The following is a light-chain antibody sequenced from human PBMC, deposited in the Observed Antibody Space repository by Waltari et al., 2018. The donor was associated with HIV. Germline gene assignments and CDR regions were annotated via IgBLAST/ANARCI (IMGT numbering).Light chain of an antibody. CDR3: QNYDSAPVA. CDR2: GAS. CDR1: RDISTD. J-gene: IGKJ5*01. V-gene: IGKV1-27*01. Sequence: DIQMSQAPSPLSASVGDRVTITCRASRDISTDLAWYQQKSGEVPKLLIYGASTLRSGVSSRFRGSGSATEFTLTINGLQPEDAASYYCQNYDSAPVAFGQGTRLEI.